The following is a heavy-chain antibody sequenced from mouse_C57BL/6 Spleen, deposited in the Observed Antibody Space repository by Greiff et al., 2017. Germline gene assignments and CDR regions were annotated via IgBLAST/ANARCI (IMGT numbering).Heavy chain of an antibody. D-gene: IGHD1-1*01. V-gene: IGHV10-1*01. CDR3: VGDYGSGPWFAY. Sequence: EVQLVESGGGLVQPKGSLKLSCAASGFSFNTYAMNWVRQAPGKGLEWVARIRSKSNNYATYYADSVKDRFTISRDDSESMLYLQMTNLKTEDTAMYYCVGDYGSGPWFAYWGQGTLVTVSA. CDR2: IRSKSNNYAT. CDR1: GFSFNTYA. J-gene: IGHJ3*01.